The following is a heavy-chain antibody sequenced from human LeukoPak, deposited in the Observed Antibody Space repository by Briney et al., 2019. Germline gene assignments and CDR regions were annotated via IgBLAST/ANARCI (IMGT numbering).Heavy chain of an antibody. Sequence: GGSLRLSCAASGFTFSSYWMSWVRQAPGKGLEWVANIKQDGSEKYYVDSVKGRFTISRDNAKNSLYLQMNSLRAEDTAVYYCARDPTADLHPPPVTTPYFDYWGQGTLVTVSS. V-gene: IGHV3-7*01. D-gene: IGHD4-17*01. J-gene: IGHJ4*02. CDR3: ARDPTADLHPPPVTTPYFDY. CDR2: IKQDGSEK. CDR1: GFTFSSYW.